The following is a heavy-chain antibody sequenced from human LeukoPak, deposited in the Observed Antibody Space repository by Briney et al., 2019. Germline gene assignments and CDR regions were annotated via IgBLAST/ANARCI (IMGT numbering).Heavy chain of an antibody. Sequence: GGSLRLSCVASGFTFSNFAIHWVRQGPGKGLGWVAVTSDDGRKKYYADSVKGRFTISRDNSKNTLYLQMNSLRTDDTAIYYCARDRSYAVNQGGWLDPWGQGTLVSVSS. CDR2: TSDDGRKK. J-gene: IGHJ5*02. CDR1: GFTFSNFA. CDR3: ARDRSYAVNQGGWLDP. V-gene: IGHV3-30*01. D-gene: IGHD2-2*01.